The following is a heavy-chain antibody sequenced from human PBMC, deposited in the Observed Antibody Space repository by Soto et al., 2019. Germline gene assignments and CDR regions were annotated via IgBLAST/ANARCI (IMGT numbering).Heavy chain of an antibody. CDR2: IIPIFGTA. Sequence: QVQLVQSGAEVKKPGSSVKVSCKASGGTFSNYAISWVRQAPGQELEWMGGIIPIFGTANYAQKFQGRVTITADESTSTAYMELSSLRSEDTAIYYCAVGSVDIVPTGMKPFDPWGQGTLVTVSS. CDR1: GGTFSNYA. J-gene: IGHJ5*02. CDR3: AVGSVDIVPTGMKPFDP. V-gene: IGHV1-69*12. D-gene: IGHD5-12*01.